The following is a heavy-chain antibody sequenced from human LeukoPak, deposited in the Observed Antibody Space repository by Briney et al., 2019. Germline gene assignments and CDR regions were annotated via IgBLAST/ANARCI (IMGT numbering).Heavy chain of an antibody. D-gene: IGHD3-3*01. CDR1: GFTFSSYG. Sequence: PGGSLRLSCEASGFTFSSYGMHWVRQAPGKGLEWVAVISYDGSNKYYADSVKGRFTISRDNSKNTLYLQMNSLRAEDTAVYYCAKDATYYDFWSGPMGTYFDYWGQGTLVTVSS. V-gene: IGHV3-30*18. J-gene: IGHJ4*02. CDR3: AKDATYYDFWSGPMGTYFDY. CDR2: ISYDGSNK.